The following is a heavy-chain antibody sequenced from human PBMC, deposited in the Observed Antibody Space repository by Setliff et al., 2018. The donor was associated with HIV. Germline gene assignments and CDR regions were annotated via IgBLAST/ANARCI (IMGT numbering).Heavy chain of an antibody. CDR2: INTHSGYT. Sequence: ASVKVSCKASGYTFNNYGISWVRQAPGQGLEWMGWINTHSGYTNYAQNVQGRVTVTMDTSTSTAYMELRSLKSDDSAVYYCARELSDRVNYYGSESLDPFDQWGQGTLVTVSS. V-gene: IGHV1-18*01. CDR3: ARELSDRVNYYGSESLDPFDQ. CDR1: GYTFNNYG. D-gene: IGHD3-10*01. J-gene: IGHJ4*02.